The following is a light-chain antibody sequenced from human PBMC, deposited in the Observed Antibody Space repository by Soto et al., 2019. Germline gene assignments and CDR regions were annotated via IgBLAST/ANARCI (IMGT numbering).Light chain of an antibody. CDR2: GAS. J-gene: IGKJ5*01. CDR1: QSVRSN. CDR3: QQYNTWPPIT. Sequence: EIFMSHSPATLSMPPHEIVTLSFMASQSVRSNLAWCQQTPGQDPRMLIYGASTRANGLPERLSGSGSGTDLTLTISSMQYEDFAVYYCQQYNTWPPITFGQGTRLEI. V-gene: IGKV3-15*01.